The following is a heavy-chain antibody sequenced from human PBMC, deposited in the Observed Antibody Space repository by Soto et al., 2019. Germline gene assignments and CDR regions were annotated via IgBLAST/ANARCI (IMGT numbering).Heavy chain of an antibody. CDR3: AREPDLDYGDYYYYYYMDV. D-gene: IGHD4-17*01. J-gene: IGHJ6*03. V-gene: IGHV3-33*08. CDR2: IWYDGSNK. Sequence: GGCLKLSSAAAGDTFSSSAMHGLRQVPGKGLEWVAVIWYDGSNKYYADSVKGRFTISRDNSKNTLYLQMNSLRAEDTAVYYCAREPDLDYGDYYYYYYMDVWGKGTTVTVSS. CDR1: GDTFSSSA.